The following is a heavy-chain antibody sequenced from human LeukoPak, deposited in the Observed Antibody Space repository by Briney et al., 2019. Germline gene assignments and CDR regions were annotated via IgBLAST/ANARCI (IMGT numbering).Heavy chain of an antibody. D-gene: IGHD2-2*01. J-gene: IGHJ4*02. CDR2: IYYSGST. Sequence: SQTLSLTCTVSGGSISSGDYYWSWIRQPPGKGLEWIGFIYYSGSTTYNPSLKSRVTISVDTSKNQFSLKLSSVTAADTAVYYCARDKKGTSCYDYWGQGTLVTVSS. CDR1: GGSISSGDYY. CDR3: ARDKKGTSCYDY. V-gene: IGHV4-61*08.